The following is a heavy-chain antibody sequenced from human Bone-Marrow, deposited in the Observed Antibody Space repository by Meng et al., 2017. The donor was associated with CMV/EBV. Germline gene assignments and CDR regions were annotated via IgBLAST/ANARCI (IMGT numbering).Heavy chain of an antibody. Sequence: SETLSLTCTVSGGSISSGDYYWSWIRQPPGRGLEWIGYIYHSGSTYFNPSLKSRLTISVDTSKNQFSLKLSSVTAADTAVYYCARERGNRLYYYYGMDVWGQGTTVTVSS. D-gene: IGHD5-24*01. CDR1: GGSISSGDYY. CDR3: ARERGNRLYYYYGMDV. CDR2: IYHSGST. J-gene: IGHJ6*02. V-gene: IGHV4-30-4*08.